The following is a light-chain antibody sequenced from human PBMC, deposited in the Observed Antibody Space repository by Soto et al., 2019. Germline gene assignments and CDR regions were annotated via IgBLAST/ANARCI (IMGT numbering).Light chain of an antibody. V-gene: IGLV2-14*01. CDR1: SSDVGGYKY. J-gene: IGLJ1*01. CDR2: EVE. Sequence: QSALTQPASVSGSPGQSITVSCTGTSSDVGGYKYVSWYQQHPGKAPKLLIYEVENRPSGVSSRFSGSKSGNTASLTISGLQAEDEADYYCASYAGGKNFYVFGTGTKLTVL. CDR3: ASYAGGKNFYV.